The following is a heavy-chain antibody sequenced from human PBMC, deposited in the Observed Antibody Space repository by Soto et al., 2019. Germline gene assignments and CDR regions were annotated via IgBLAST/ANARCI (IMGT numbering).Heavy chain of an antibody. V-gene: IGHV4-30-4*01. Sequence: SETLSLTCTVSGGSISSGDYYWSWIRQPPGKGLEWIGYIYYSGSTYYNPSLKSRVTISVDTSKNQFSLKLSSVTASDTAGDYCSKVADCSGGSCYFSVDYLGQGTLVTVSS. CDR1: GGSISSGDYY. D-gene: IGHD2-15*01. CDR3: SKVADCSGGSCYFSVDY. CDR2: IYYSGST. J-gene: IGHJ4*02.